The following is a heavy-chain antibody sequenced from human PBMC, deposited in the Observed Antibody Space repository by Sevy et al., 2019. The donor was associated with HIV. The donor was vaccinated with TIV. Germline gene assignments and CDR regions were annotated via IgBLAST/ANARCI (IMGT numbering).Heavy chain of an antibody. CDR2: IKQDGSEK. CDR3: AGGGGWLIDY. Sequence: GRSLRLSCAASGLNVGNYWMNWVRQAPGKGLEWVANIKQDGSEKYYVDSVKGRFTISRDNAKNSVYLQMTSLRVEDTALYFCAGGGGWLIDYWGQGTLVTVSS. J-gene: IGHJ4*02. CDR1: GLNVGNYW. V-gene: IGHV3-7*01. D-gene: IGHD6-19*01.